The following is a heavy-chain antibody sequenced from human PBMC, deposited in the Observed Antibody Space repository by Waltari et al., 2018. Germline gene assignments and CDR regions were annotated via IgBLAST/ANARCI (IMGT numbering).Heavy chain of an antibody. CDR1: GVTFKPST. J-gene: IGHJ4*02. CDR2: ISPSSGTI. CDR3: ARFEGAPYFFEF. D-gene: IGHD3-3*01. Sequence: EVQFVESGGGLVKLGGSLSLSCAASGVTFKPSTMNWIRQAPGKGLEWVASISPSSGTIYYADSVQGRFTISRDNAGNSVYLQMNSLRAEDSAVYYCARFEGAPYFFEFWGQGTLVSVSS. V-gene: IGHV3-21*01.